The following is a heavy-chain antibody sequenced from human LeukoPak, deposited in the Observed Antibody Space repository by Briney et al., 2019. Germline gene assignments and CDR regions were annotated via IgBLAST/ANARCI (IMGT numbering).Heavy chain of an antibody. D-gene: IGHD3-10*01. CDR3: AKDRLWFGEWQTAGAIDY. V-gene: IGHV3-30*18. CDR2: ISYDGSNK. Sequence: PGGSLRLSCAASGFTFSSYGMHWVRQAPGKGLEWGAVISYDGSNKYYADSVKGRFTISRDNSKNTLYLQMNSLRAEDTAVYYCAKDRLWFGEWQTAGAIDYWGQGTLVTVSS. J-gene: IGHJ4*02. CDR1: GFTFSSYG.